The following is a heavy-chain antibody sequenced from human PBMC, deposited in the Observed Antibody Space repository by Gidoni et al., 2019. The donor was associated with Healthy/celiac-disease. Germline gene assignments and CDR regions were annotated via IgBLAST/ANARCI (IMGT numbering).Heavy chain of an antibody. V-gene: IGHV1-46*01. J-gene: IGHJ4*02. Sequence: QVQLVQSGAEVKKPGASVKVSCKASGYTFTSSYMHWGRQAPGQGLEWMGIINPSGGSTSYAQKFQGRVTMTRDTSTSTVYMELSSLRSEDTAVYYCARDLLGLEVATISGPVDYWGQGTLVTVSS. CDR3: ARDLLGLEVATISGPVDY. CDR2: INPSGGST. D-gene: IGHD5-12*01. CDR1: GYTFTSSY.